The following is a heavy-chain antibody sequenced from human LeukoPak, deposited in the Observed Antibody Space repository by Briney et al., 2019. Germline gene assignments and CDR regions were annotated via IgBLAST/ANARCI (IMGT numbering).Heavy chain of an antibody. D-gene: IGHD3-10*01. CDR3: ARRPSGSGRFDS. CDR1: GGSISSGTYY. CDR2: LYYSGST. Sequence: PSETLSLTCTVSGGSISSGTYYWAWIRQPPGKGLEWIGNLYYSGSTYYHPSLKSRVTIFVDTSKNQFSLKLSSVTAADTAVYYCARRPSGSGRFDSWAQGTLITVSS. J-gene: IGHJ4*02. V-gene: IGHV4-39*01.